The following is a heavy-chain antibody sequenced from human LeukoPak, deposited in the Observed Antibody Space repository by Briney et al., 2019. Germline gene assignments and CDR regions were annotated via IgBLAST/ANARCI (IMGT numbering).Heavy chain of an antibody. D-gene: IGHD3-22*01. CDR3: ATPFYDSSGFSPWSFGL. V-gene: IGHV4-4*07. CDR1: GGSISSHY. CDR2: IYTSGNT. J-gene: IGHJ2*01. Sequence: SETLSLTCTVSGGSISSHYWSWIRQPAGKGLEWIGHIYTSGNTNYNPSLKSRVTMSVDTSKNQFSLKLSAVTAADPAVYYCATPFYDSSGFSPWSFGLWARAPLVIVPS.